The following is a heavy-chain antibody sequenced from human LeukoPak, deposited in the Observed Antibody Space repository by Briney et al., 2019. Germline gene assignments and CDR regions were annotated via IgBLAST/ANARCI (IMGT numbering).Heavy chain of an antibody. J-gene: IGHJ4*02. CDR2: IYYSGST. CDR3: AGNYYDSTGPKY. CDR1: GGSISSGSYY. V-gene: IGHV4-61*01. Sequence: PSQTLSLTCTVSGGSISSGSYYWSWIRQPPGKGLEWIGYIYYSGSTNYNPSLKSRVTISVDTSKNQFSLKLSSVTAADTAVYYCAGNYYDSTGPKYWGQGTLVTVSS. D-gene: IGHD3-22*01.